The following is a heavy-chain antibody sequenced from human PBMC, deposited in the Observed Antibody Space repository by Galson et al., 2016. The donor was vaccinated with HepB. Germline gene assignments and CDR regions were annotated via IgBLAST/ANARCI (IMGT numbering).Heavy chain of an antibody. CDR2: IKQHGSEK. D-gene: IGHD1-14*01. J-gene: IGHJ4*02. CDR3: ARVGLGSRTLAE. V-gene: IGHV3-7*01. CDR1: GFTFSDFW. Sequence: LRLSCAASGFTFSDFWMSWVRQAPGKGLEWVANIKQHGSEKYYVDSVKGRFTISRDNAKNSLYLQMDSLRAEDTAVYYCARVGLGSRTLAEWGQGTLVTVSS.